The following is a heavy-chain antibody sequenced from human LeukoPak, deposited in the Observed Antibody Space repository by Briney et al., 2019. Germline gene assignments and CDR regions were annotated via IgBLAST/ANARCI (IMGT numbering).Heavy chain of an antibody. D-gene: IGHD1-26*01. CDR3: ATGEGATDYFDY. V-gene: IGHV1-24*01. J-gene: IGHJ4*02. CDR2: FDPEDGET. Sequence: ASVKVSCKVSGYTLTELSMHWVRQAPGKGLGWMGGFDPEDGETIYAQKFQGRVTMTEDTSTDTAYMELSSLRSEDTAVYYCATGEGATDYFDYWGQGTLVTVSS. CDR1: GYTLTELS.